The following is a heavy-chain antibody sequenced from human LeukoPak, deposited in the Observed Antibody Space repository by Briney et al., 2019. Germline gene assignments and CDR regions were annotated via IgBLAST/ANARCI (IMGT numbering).Heavy chain of an antibody. J-gene: IGHJ2*01. CDR1: GYTLTELS. Sequence: ASVKVSCKVSGYTLTELSMHWVRQAPGKGLEWMGGFDPEDGETIYAQKFQGRVTMTGDTSTDTAYMELSSLRSEDTAVYYCATPAAIDHWYFDLWGRGTLVTVSS. CDR3: ATPAAIDHWYFDL. D-gene: IGHD2-2*02. CDR2: FDPEDGET. V-gene: IGHV1-24*01.